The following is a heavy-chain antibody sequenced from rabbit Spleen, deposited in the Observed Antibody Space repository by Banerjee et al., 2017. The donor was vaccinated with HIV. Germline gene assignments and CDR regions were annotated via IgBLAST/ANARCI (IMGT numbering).Heavy chain of an antibody. D-gene: IGHD1-1*01. Sequence: QSLEESGGDLVKPGASLTLTCIASGVSFSGNSYMCWVRQAPGKGLERIACIDSGSSGFTYFASWAKGRFTISKASSTTVTLQMTSLTAADTATYFCARDTSSSFSSYGMDLWGPGTLVTVS. CDR3: ARDTSSSFSSYGMDL. J-gene: IGHJ6*01. CDR1: GVSFSGNSY. CDR2: IDSGSSGFT. V-gene: IGHV1S40*01.